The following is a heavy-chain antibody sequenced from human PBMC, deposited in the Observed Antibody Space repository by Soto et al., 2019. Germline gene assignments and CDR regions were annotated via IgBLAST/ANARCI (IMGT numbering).Heavy chain of an antibody. V-gene: IGHV3-30*18. D-gene: IGHD3-10*01. J-gene: IGHJ3*02. CDR1: GFTFSSYG. Sequence: GGSLRLSCAASGFTFSSYGMHWVRQAPGKGLEWVAVISYDGSNKYYADSVKGRFTISRDNSKNTLYLQMNSLRAEDTAVYYCAKNRGGSYYYGSGSYYKPDAFDIWGQGTMVTVSS. CDR3: AKNRGGSYYYGSGSYYKPDAFDI. CDR2: ISYDGSNK.